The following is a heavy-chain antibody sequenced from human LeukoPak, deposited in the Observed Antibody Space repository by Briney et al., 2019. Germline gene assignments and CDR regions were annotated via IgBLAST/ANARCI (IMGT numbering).Heavy chain of an antibody. J-gene: IGHJ6*02. CDR3: XSPYQLGIFPYYYYYGMDV. Sequence: PGGSLRLSCAASGFTFSSYAMHWVRQAPGKGLEWVAVISYDGSNKYYADSVKXRFTISRDNSKNTLYLQMSSLRAEDTAVYYCXSPYQLGIFPYYYYYGMDVWGQGTTVTVSS. CDR1: GFTFSSYA. V-gene: IGHV3-30-3*01. D-gene: IGHD7-27*01. CDR2: ISYDGSNK.